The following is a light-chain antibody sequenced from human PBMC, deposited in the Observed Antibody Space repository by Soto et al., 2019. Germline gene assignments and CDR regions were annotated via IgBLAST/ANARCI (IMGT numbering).Light chain of an antibody. J-gene: IGKJ4*01. V-gene: IGKV1-33*01. Sequence: LQSTHSPSSLSASLGYRVTITFRASQGISNYLAWYQQKPGKAPKLLIYDASNLETGVPSRFSGSGSGTDFTFTISSLQLEDIATYYCQQYDNLPLTFGGGTKVDIK. CDR2: DAS. CDR1: QGISNY. CDR3: QQYDNLPLT.